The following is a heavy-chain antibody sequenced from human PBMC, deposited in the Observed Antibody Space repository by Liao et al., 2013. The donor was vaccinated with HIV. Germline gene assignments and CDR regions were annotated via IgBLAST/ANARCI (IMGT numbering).Heavy chain of an antibody. D-gene: IGHD3-10*01. CDR1: GDSISSFY. Sequence: QVQLQESGPGLVRPSETLSLTCTVSGDSISSFYWSWIRQPAGKGLEWIGRTFTSGSTNYNPSLKGRVTMSVDTSKNQFSLRLSSVTAADTAVYYCARVSGLWFGESPPYFDLWGRGTLVTVSS. J-gene: IGHJ2*01. CDR2: TFTSGST. V-gene: IGHV4-4*07. CDR3: ARVSGLWFGESPPYFDL.